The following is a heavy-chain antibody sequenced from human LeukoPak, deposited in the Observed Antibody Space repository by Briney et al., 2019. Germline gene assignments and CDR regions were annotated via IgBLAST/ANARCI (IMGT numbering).Heavy chain of an antibody. CDR1: GASTSAYY. D-gene: IGHD1-26*01. V-gene: IGHV4-59*01. CDR3: AHSKRGGGYYINAFAV. CDR2: SYSGGNA. Sequence: PETLSLTCTVSGASTSAYYWSWIRQPPAKGLEWIGYSYSGGNANYNPSLKSRVTISIDTSESQFSLRLTSVTAADTAIYFCAHSKRGGGYYINAFAVWGQGALVTISS. J-gene: IGHJ3*01.